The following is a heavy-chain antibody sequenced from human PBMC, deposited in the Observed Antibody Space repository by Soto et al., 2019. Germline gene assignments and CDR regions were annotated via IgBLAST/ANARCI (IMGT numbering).Heavy chain of an antibody. D-gene: IGHD3-10*01. CDR3: TTDRYGGVIILGPFDP. Sequence: GGSLRLSCAASGFTFSNAWMSWVRQAPGKGLEWVGRIKSKTDGGTTDYAAPVKGRFTISRDDSKTTLYLQMNSLKTEDTAVYYCTTDRYGGVIILGPFDPWGQGTLVTVSS. CDR2: IKSKTDGGTT. J-gene: IGHJ5*02. V-gene: IGHV3-15*01. CDR1: GFTFSNAW.